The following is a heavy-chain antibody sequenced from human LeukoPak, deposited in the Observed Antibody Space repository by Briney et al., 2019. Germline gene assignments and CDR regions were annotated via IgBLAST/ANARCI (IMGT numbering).Heavy chain of an antibody. CDR3: AKYRYGVLWFGESIIDY. Sequence: GGSLRLSCAASGFSFSSYALSCGRHAPGKGLEWVSAISGSGGSTYYADSVKGRFTISRDNSKNTLYLQMNSLRAEDTAVYYCAKYRYGVLWFGESIIDYWGQGTLVTVSS. V-gene: IGHV3-23*01. CDR2: ISGSGGST. J-gene: IGHJ4*02. D-gene: IGHD3-10*01. CDR1: GFSFSSYA.